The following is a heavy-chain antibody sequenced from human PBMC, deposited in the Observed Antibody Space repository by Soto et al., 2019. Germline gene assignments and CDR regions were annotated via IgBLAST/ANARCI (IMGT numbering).Heavy chain of an antibody. CDR1: GFTFSNYA. V-gene: IGHV3-64D*08. CDR2: ITSNGGST. Sequence: GGSLRLSCSASGFTFSNYAMHWVRQAPGKGLKYVSTITSNGGSTYYADSVKGRFTISRDNSKNTLYLQMSSLRAEDTGLYYCVHARITLFGVVIASDYFQHWGQGTLVTVSS. CDR3: VHARITLFGVVIASDYFQH. J-gene: IGHJ1*01. D-gene: IGHD3-3*01.